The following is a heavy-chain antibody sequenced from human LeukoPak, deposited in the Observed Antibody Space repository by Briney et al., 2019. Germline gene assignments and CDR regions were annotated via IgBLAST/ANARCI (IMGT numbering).Heavy chain of an antibody. CDR1: GFTFSTYA. V-gene: IGHV3-23*01. J-gene: IGHJ5*02. D-gene: IGHD4-17*01. CDR2: ISDSGGTT. CDR3: ARHGSVTTRLNWFDP. Sequence: GGSLRLSCAASGFTFSTYAMSWVRHAPGEGLEWVSAISDSGGTTYYADSVKGRFTISRDNSKNTLYLQMNSLRGEDTAVYYCARHGSVTTRLNWFDPWGQGTLVTVSS.